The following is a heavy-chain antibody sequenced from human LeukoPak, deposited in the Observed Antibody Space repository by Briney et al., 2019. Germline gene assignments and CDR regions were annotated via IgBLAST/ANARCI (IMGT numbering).Heavy chain of an antibody. V-gene: IGHV1-18*01. D-gene: IGHD6-13*01. CDR2: ISAYNGNT. CDR3: ASGRAAAGTLDP. CDR1: GYTFTSYG. Sequence: ASVKVSCKASGYTFTSYGISWVRQAPGQGLEWMGWISAYNGNTNYAQKLQGRVTMTTDTSTSTAYMGLRSLRSDDTAVYYCASGRAAAGTLDPWGQGPLVTVSS. J-gene: IGHJ5*02.